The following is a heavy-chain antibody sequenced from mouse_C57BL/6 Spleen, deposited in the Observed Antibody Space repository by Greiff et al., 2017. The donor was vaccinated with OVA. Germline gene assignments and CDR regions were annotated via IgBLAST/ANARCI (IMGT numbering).Heavy chain of an antibody. CDR1: GYSITSDY. V-gene: IGHV3-8*01. Sequence: EVMLVESGPGLAKPSQTLSLTCSVTGYSITSDYWNWIRKFPGNKLEYMGYISYSGSTYYNPSLKSRISITRDTSKNQYYLQLNSVTTEDTATYYCARILSYYYGSSYGYFDVWGTGTTVTVSS. CDR3: ARILSYYYGSSYGYFDV. J-gene: IGHJ1*03. D-gene: IGHD1-1*01. CDR2: ISYSGST.